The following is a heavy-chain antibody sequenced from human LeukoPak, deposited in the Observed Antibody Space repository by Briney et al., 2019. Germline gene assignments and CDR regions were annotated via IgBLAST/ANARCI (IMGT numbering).Heavy chain of an antibody. CDR2: ISSSSSYT. CDR3: ATTTGTYVYGMDV. V-gene: IGHV3-11*06. Sequence: GGSLRLSCAASGFTFSDYYMSWIRQAPGKGLKWVSYISSSSSYTNYADSVKGRFTISRDNAKNSLYLQMNSLRAEDTAVYYCATTTGTYVYGMDVWGKGTTVTVSS. D-gene: IGHD1-1*01. CDR1: GFTFSDYY. J-gene: IGHJ6*04.